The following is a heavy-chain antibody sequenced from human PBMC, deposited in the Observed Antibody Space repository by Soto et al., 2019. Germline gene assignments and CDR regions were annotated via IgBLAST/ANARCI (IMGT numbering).Heavy chain of an antibody. CDR2: ISYDGSNK. J-gene: IGHJ4*02. CDR3: AKDAPYYYDSSGYYGPFDY. V-gene: IGHV3-30*18. D-gene: IGHD3-22*01. Sequence: GSLRLSCAASGFTFSSYGIHWVRQAPGKGLEWVALISYDGSNKYYADSVKGRFTISRDNSKNTLYLQMNSLRAEDTAMYYCAKDAPYYYDSSGYYGPFDYWGQGTLVTVSS. CDR1: GFTFSSYG.